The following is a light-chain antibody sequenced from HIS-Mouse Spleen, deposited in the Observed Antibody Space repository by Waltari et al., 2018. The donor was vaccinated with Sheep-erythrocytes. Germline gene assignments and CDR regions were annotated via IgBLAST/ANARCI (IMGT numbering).Light chain of an antibody. V-gene: IGKV1-9*01. Sequence: DSQLTQSPSFLSASVGDRVTITCRASHGISRYLAWYQQKPGKAPKRLIYAASTLQSGVPSRFSGSGSGTEFTLTISSLQPEDFATYYCQQLNSYPHTFGQGTKLEIK. CDR3: QQLNSYPHT. J-gene: IGKJ2*01. CDR1: HGISRY. CDR2: AAS.